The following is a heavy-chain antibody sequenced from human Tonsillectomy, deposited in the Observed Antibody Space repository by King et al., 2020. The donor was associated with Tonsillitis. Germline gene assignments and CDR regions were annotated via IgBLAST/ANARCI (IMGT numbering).Heavy chain of an antibody. CDR3: AKDRSTDRHPDCSSATCHFPGGLDY. J-gene: IGHJ4*02. Sequence: VQLVESGGGLVQPGGSLTLSCAASGFTFNTYAMSWVRQAPGKGLEWVSTIRSRGAAAYYAGSVKGRFTISRDNSNNTLYLQMNSLRAEDTAVYYCAKDRSTDRHPDCSSATCHFPGGLDYWGQGTLVTVSS. CDR1: GFTFNTYA. CDR2: IRSRGAAA. V-gene: IGHV3-23*04. D-gene: IGHD2-2*01.